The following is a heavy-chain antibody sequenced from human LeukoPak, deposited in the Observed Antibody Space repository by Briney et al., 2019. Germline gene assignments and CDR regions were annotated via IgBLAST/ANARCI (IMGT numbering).Heavy chain of an antibody. J-gene: IGHJ4*02. Sequence: SETLSLTCAAYGGSFSGYYWSWIRQPPGKGLEWIGEINHSGSTNYNPSLKSRVTISVDTSKNQFSLKLSSVTAADTAVYYCARGTRIVGAKHWGQGTLVTVSS. D-gene: IGHD1-26*01. V-gene: IGHV4-34*01. CDR3: ARGTRIVGAKH. CDR1: GGSFSGYY. CDR2: INHSGST.